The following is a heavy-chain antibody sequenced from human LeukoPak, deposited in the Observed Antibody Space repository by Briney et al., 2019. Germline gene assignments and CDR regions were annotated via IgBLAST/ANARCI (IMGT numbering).Heavy chain of an antibody. J-gene: IGHJ4*02. Sequence: ASVKVSCKASGYTFSNYYMHWVRQAPGQGLEWMGWINPNSGGTNYAQKFQGRVTMTRDTSISTAYMELSGLRSDDTVVYYCARQNGYNPDYWGPGTLVTVAS. CDR1: GYTFSNYY. CDR2: INPNSGGT. CDR3: ARQNGYNPDY. V-gene: IGHV1-2*02. D-gene: IGHD5-24*01.